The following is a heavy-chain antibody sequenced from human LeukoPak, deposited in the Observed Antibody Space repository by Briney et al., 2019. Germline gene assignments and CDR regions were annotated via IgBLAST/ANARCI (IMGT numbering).Heavy chain of an antibody. Sequence: SETLSLTCAVYGGSFSGYYWSWIRQPPGKGLEWIGEINYSGSTNYNPSLKSRVTISVDTSKNQFSLKLSSVTAADTAVYYCARGPQVPAAIDYFDYWGQGTLVTVSS. V-gene: IGHV4-34*01. J-gene: IGHJ4*02. D-gene: IGHD2-2*01. CDR2: INYSGST. CDR1: GGSFSGYY. CDR3: ARGPQVPAAIDYFDY.